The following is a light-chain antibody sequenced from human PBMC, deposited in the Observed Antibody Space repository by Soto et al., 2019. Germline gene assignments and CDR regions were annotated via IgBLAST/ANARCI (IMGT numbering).Light chain of an antibody. V-gene: IGKV1-39*01. Sequence: DIQLTQSPSFLSASVGDRVTITCRASQGISSYLAWYQQKPGKAPNLLIHTASTLQSGVPSRFSGSGVGTHFTLTISGLQPEDFATYYCQQSYNNFPLTFGGGTKVDIK. J-gene: IGKJ4*01. CDR1: QGISSY. CDR3: QQSYNNFPLT. CDR2: TAS.